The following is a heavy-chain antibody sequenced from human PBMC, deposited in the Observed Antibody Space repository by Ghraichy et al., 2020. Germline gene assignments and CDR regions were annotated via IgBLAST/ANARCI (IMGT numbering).Heavy chain of an antibody. D-gene: IGHD1-26*01. CDR3: FSGITDPYYFDF. Sequence: SEPLSLTCSVSGGFISTSNYYWGWIRQPPGKGLEWIGSFYYGGNTYYNPSLKSRVTISVDTSKNQVSLRLTSVTATDTAVYYCFSGITDPYYFDFWGQGTLVTVSS. V-gene: IGHV4-39*01. CDR2: FYYGGNT. CDR1: GGFISTSNYY. J-gene: IGHJ4*02.